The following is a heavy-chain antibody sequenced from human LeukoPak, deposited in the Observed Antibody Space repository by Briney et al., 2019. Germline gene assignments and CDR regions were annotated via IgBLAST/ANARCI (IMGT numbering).Heavy chain of an antibody. J-gene: IGHJ4*02. CDR3: AKDGRPDYYDSSGYYPDY. CDR2: IWYGGSNK. D-gene: IGHD3-22*01. Sequence: GGSLRLSCAASGFTFSSYGMHWVRQAPGKGLEWVAVIWYGGSNKYYADSVKGRFTISRDNSKNTLYLQMNSLRAEDTALYYCAKDGRPDYYDSSGYYPDYWGQGTLVTVSS. V-gene: IGHV3-30*02. CDR1: GFTFSSYG.